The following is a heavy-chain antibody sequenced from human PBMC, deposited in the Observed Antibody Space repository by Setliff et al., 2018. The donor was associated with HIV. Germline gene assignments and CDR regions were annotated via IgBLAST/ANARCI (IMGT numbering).Heavy chain of an antibody. CDR2: IYSTGGT. J-gene: IGHJ6*03. D-gene: IGHD3-3*01. Sequence: SETLSLTCTVYGGSISDSSYYWGWIRQPPGKGLEWIGSIYSTGGTYSNPSLKSRVTIRIDTSKNQFSLEVRSVTAADTAVYYCARGWDDKVSTIWAPYYYYMDVWSKGTTVTVSS. V-gene: IGHV4-39*07. CDR1: GGSISDSSYY. CDR3: ARGWDDKVSTIWAPYYYYMDV.